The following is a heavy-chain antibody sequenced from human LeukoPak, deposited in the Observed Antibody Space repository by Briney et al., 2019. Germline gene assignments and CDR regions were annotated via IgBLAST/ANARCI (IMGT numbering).Heavy chain of an antibody. D-gene: IGHD6-6*01. CDR2: ISYDGSNK. V-gene: IGHV3-30-3*01. Sequence: GRSLRLSCAASGFTFSSYAMHWVRPAPGKGLEWVAVISYDGSNKYYADSVKGRFTISRDNSKNTLYLQMNSLRAEDTAVYYCARSPEQLALYYWGQGTLVTVSS. J-gene: IGHJ4*02. CDR1: GFTFSSYA. CDR3: ARSPEQLALYY.